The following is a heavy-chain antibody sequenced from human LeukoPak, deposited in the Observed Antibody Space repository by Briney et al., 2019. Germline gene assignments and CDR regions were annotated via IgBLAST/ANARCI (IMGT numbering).Heavy chain of an antibody. CDR1: GFTFSSYG. CDR3: AKGGSSGWNFIDY. V-gene: IGHV3-23*01. D-gene: IGHD6-19*01. Sequence: GGSLRLSCAASGFTFSSYGMSWVRQAPGKGLEWVSYISGSGDRKYYADSVKGRFTISRDNSKNTLYLQMNSLRPEDTAVYYCAKGGSSGWNFIDYCGQGTLVTVSS. J-gene: IGHJ4*02. CDR2: ISGSGDRK.